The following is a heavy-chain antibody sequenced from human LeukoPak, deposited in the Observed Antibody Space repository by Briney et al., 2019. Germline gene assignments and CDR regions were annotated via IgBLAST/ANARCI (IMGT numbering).Heavy chain of an antibody. CDR2: IKSKTDGGTT. CDR1: GFTFSNAW. J-gene: IGHJ4*02. Sequence: PGGSLRLSCAASGFTFSNAWMSWVRQAPGKGLEWVGRIKSKTDGGTTDYAARGKGRFTIARDETKNTLYMKMNSLKTEDTAVYYCTTGGIAARPFDYWGQGPLVTVSS. CDR3: TTGGIAARPFDY. D-gene: IGHD6-6*01. V-gene: IGHV3-15*01.